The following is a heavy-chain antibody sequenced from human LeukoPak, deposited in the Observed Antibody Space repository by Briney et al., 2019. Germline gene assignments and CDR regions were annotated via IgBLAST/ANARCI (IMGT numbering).Heavy chain of an antibody. CDR3: ARDPWHHYDFPPYNWFDP. Sequence: SVQVSCKASGGTFSSYAISWVRQAPGQGLEWMGGIIPIFGTANYAQKFQGRVTMTTDTSTSTAYMELRSLRSDDTAVYYCARDPWHHYDFPPYNWFDPWGQGTLVTVSS. CDR1: GGTFSSYA. CDR2: IIPIFGTA. D-gene: IGHD3-3*01. V-gene: IGHV1-69*05. J-gene: IGHJ5*02.